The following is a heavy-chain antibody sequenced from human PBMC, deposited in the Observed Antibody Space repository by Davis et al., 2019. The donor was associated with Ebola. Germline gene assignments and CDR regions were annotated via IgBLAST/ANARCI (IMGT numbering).Heavy chain of an antibody. V-gene: IGHV4-34*01. J-gene: IGHJ4*02. D-gene: IGHD2-21*02. CDR1: GGSFSGYY. CDR2: INHSGST. Sequence: SETLSLTCAVYGGSFSGYYWSWIRQPPGKGLEWIGEINHSGSTNYNPSLKSRVTISVDTSKNQFSLKLSSVTAADTAVYYCARGRVVTAIFDYWGRGTLVTVSS. CDR3: ARGRVVTAIFDY.